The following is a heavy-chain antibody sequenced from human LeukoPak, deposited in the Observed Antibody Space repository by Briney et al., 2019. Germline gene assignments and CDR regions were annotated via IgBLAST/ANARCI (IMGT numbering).Heavy chain of an antibody. CDR3: ARGGRRYCSSTSCSVLDY. D-gene: IGHD2-2*01. J-gene: IGHJ4*02. CDR2: IYHSGIT. CDR1: GYSISSGYY. Sequence: SETLSLTCTVSGYSISSGYYWGWIRQPPGKGLEWIGSIYHSGITYYNPSLKSRVTISVDTSKNQFSLKLSSVTAADTAVYYCARGGRRYCSSTSCSVLDYWGQGTLVTASS. V-gene: IGHV4-38-2*02.